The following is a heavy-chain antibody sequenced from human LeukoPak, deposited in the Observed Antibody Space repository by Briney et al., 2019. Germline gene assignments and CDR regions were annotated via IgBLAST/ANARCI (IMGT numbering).Heavy chain of an antibody. V-gene: IGHV3-30*02. Sequence: GGSLRPSCAASGFTFSSYGMHWVRQAPGKGLEWVAFIRYDGSNKYYADSVKGRFTISRDNSKNTLYLQMNSLRAEDTAVYYCAKSFGSSWYGTPDYWGQGTLVTVSS. CDR2: IRYDGSNK. D-gene: IGHD6-13*01. J-gene: IGHJ4*02. CDR3: AKSFGSSWYGTPDY. CDR1: GFTFSSYG.